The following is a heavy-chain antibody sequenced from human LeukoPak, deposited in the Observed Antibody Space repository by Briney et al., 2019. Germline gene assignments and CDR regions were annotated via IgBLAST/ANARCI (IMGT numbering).Heavy chain of an antibody. D-gene: IGHD3-22*01. CDR2: ISRDSSYI. CDR3: ARPGYDTTGYHYYYYGMDV. V-gene: IGHV3-21*01. CDR1: GFTFSIHL. J-gene: IGHJ6*02. Sequence: PGGSLRLSCAAGGFTFSIHLMKWVRQAPGKGLEWVSSISRDSSYIYYADSVRGRFTISRDNARNSLYLQMNSLRAEATRIYDCARPGYDTTGYHYYYYGMDVWGQGTTVTVSS.